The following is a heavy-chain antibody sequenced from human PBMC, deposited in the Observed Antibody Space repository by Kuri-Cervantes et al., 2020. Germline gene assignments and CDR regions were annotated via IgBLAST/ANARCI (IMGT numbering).Heavy chain of an antibody. CDR1: DGSISSSSYY. J-gene: IGHJ6*03. CDR2: IFYSGST. CDR3: ARGVTTGYSSSWYQAHYYYYMDV. Sequence: SEIRSLTCTVSDGSISSSSYYWSWIRQPPGKGLEWIGYIFYSGSTNSNPSLTTRLTISVDTSKGQFSLKLSSVTAAASAVYYCARGVTTGYSSSWYQAHYYYYMDVWGKGTTVTVSS. D-gene: IGHD6-13*01. V-gene: IGHV4-61*01.